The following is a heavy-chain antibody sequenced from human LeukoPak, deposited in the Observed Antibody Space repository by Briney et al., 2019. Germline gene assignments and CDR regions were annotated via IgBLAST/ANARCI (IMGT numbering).Heavy chain of an antibody. V-gene: IGHV3-20*04. CDR1: GITIADYG. CDR2: INWDGEAT. D-gene: IGHD6-13*01. J-gene: IGHJ4*02. Sequence: PGGSLRLSCAASGITIADYGMSWVRQVPGKGREWVSGINWDGEATSYADSVKGRFTISRDNAKKSMYLEMNSLRDEDTALYYCARDLSSSWYSLAYWGQGTPVTVSS. CDR3: ARDLSSSWYSLAY.